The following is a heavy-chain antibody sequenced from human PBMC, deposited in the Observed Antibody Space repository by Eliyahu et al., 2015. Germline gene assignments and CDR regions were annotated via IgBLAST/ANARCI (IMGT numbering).Heavy chain of an antibody. V-gene: IGHV3-23*01. Sequence: EAQLLESGGGLVEPGGSLTLSCAASGFVFSRYAMSWVRQAPGKALEWVSAISDSGGSRFYADSVQGRFTISRDNFKNSLSLHMSGLRADDTAFYFCAKVLVIGVSVHYFFDAWGPGTLVTVSS. CDR3: AKVLVIGVSVHYFFDA. CDR2: ISDSGGSR. D-gene: IGHD3-3*01. J-gene: IGHJ4*02. CDR1: GFVFSRYA.